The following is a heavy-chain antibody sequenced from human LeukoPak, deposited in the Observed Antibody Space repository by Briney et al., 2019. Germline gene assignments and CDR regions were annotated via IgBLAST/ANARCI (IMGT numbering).Heavy chain of an antibody. D-gene: IGHD4-17*01. CDR1: GGSFSGYY. CDR2: INHSGST. V-gene: IGHV4-34*01. CDR3: ARYRAGLRLDAFDI. Sequence: PSETLSLTCAVYGGSFSGYYWSWIRQPPGKGLEWIGEINHSGSTNYNPSLKSRVTISVDTSKNQFSLKLSSVTAADTAVYYCARYRAGLRLDAFDIWGQGTMVTVSS. J-gene: IGHJ3*02.